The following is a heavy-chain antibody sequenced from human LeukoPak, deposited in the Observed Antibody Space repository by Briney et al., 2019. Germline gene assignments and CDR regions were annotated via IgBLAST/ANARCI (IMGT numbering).Heavy chain of an antibody. V-gene: IGHV4-39*01. CDR3: ARLGWWDS. Sequence: SETLSLTCTVSRDSVSNDKFLWGWIRQPPGEGLEWIGSVYYSGSTYYNPSLNSRVTISVDTSKNQFSLKLSSVTAADTAVYYCARLGWWDSWGQGTLVTVSS. CDR1: RDSVSNDKFL. D-gene: IGHD2-15*01. J-gene: IGHJ4*02. CDR2: VYYSGST.